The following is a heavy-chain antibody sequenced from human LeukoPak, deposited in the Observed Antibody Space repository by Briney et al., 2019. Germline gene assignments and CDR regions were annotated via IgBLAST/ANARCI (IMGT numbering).Heavy chain of an antibody. Sequence: PGGSLRLSCAASGFTFSSYSMKWVRQAPGKGLEWVSSISSSSSYIYYADSVKGRFTISRDNAKNSLYLQMNSLRAEDTAVYYCARAWTTCCYFDYWGQGTLVTVSS. J-gene: IGHJ4*02. CDR1: GFTFSSYS. CDR3: ARAWTTCCYFDY. V-gene: IGHV3-21*01. CDR2: ISSSSSYI. D-gene: IGHD4-17*01.